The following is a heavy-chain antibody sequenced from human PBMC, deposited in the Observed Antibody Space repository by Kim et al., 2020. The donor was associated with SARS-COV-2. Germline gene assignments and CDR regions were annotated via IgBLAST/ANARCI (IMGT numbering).Heavy chain of an antibody. CDR3: TTDFVSWSRLVWRSYYFDY. J-gene: IGHJ4*02. CDR1: GFTFSNAW. D-gene: IGHD3-9*01. CDR2: IKSKTDGGTT. Sequence: GGSLRLSCAASGFTFSNAWMSWVRQAPGKGLEWVGRIKSKTDGGTTDYAAPVKGRFTISRDDSKNTLYLQMNSLKTEDTAVYYCTTDFVSWSRLVWRSYYFDYWGQGTLVTVSS. V-gene: IGHV3-15*01.